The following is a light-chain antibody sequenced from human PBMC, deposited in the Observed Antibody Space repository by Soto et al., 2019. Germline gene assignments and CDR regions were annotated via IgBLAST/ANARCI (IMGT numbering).Light chain of an antibody. CDR2: DVS. J-gene: IGLJ2*01. Sequence: QSALTQPRSVSGSPGQSVSISCTGSNSNVGGYNYVSWYQQHPGKVPKLMIYDVSERPSGVPDRFSGSKSGNTASLTISGLQAEDEADYYCCSYAGAVVVFGGGPKVTVL. CDR3: CSYAGAVVV. V-gene: IGLV2-11*01. CDR1: NSNVGGYNY.